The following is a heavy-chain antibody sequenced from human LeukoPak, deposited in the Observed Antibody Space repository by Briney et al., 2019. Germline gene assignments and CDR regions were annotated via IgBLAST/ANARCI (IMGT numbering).Heavy chain of an antibody. CDR1: GGSISSGGYY. J-gene: IGHJ4*02. D-gene: IGHD6-13*01. CDR2: IYHSGST. V-gene: IGHV4-30-2*01. Sequence: SETLSLTCTVSGGSISSGGYYWSWIRQPPGKGLEWIGYIYHSGSTYYNPSLKSRVTISVDRSKNQFSLKLSSATAADTAVYYCARGERQQLPDYWGQGTLVTVSS. CDR3: ARGERQQLPDY.